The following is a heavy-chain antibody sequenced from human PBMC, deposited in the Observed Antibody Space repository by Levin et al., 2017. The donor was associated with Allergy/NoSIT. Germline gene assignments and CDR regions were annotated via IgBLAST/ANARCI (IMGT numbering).Heavy chain of an antibody. D-gene: IGHD5-12*01. V-gene: IGHV4-31*03. CDR2: IYPSGST. CDR3: ARGTDQDKVGY. CDR1: GGSVSDGHY. J-gene: IGHJ4*02. Sequence: SETLSLTCTVSGGSVSDGHYYNWIRQHPGKGLEWIGRIYPSGSTHYNPSLNSRASMSVDTSTNQFSLKMSSITAADTAVYYCARGTDQDKVGYWGQGTLVTVSS.